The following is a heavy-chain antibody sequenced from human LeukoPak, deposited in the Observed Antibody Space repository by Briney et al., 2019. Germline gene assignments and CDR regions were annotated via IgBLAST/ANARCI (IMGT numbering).Heavy chain of an antibody. Sequence: GSSVKVSCKASGGTFSSYPISWVRQAPGQGLEWMGRIIPILGIANYAQKFQGRVTITADKSTSTAYMELSSLRSEDTAVYYCVRVTSPNYYYYGMDVWGQGTTVTVSS. J-gene: IGHJ6*02. CDR1: GGTFSSYP. D-gene: IGHD4-23*01. CDR2: IIPILGIA. CDR3: VRVTSPNYYYYGMDV. V-gene: IGHV1-69*02.